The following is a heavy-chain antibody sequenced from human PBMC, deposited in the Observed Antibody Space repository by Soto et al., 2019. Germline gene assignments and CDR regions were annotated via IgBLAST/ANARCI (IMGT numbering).Heavy chain of an antibody. Sequence: GGSLRLSCAASGFTFSSYAMHWVRQAPGKGLEWVAVISYDGSNKYYADSVKGRFTISRDNSKNTLYLQMNSLRAEDTAVYYCARGRYSSSDYFDYWGQGTLVTVS. D-gene: IGHD6-6*01. J-gene: IGHJ4*02. CDR3: ARGRYSSSDYFDY. CDR2: ISYDGSNK. V-gene: IGHV3-30-3*01. CDR1: GFTFSSYA.